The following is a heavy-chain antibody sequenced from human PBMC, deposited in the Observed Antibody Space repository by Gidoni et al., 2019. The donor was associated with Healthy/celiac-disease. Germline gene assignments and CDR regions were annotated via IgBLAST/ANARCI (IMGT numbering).Heavy chain of an antibody. V-gene: IGHV4-34*01. CDR2: INHRGST. CDR1: GGSFSGYY. D-gene: IGHD3-3*01. CDR3: ARVGKSPFWSGYFYYMDV. Sequence: QVQLQQWGAGLLKPSETLSLTCAVYGGSFSGYYWSWIRQPPGKGLEWIGEINHRGSTNYNPSLKSRVTISVDTSKNQFSLKLSSVTAADTAVYYCARVGKSPFWSGYFYYMDVWGKGTTVTVSS. J-gene: IGHJ6*03.